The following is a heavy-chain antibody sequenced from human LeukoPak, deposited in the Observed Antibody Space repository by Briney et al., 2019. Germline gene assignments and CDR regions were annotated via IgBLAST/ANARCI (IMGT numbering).Heavy chain of an antibody. CDR2: ISARGGST. J-gene: IGHJ4*02. CDR3: AKRYCSGDRCFFDY. V-gene: IGHV3-23*01. Sequence: GGSLRLSCAASGFTLSNNDMHWVRQARGKGLEWVSVISARGGSTSYADSVKGRFTISGDNSKNTLYLQMNSLRAEDTAVYYCAKRYCSGDRCFFDYWGQGTLVTVSS. CDR1: GFTLSNND. D-gene: IGHD2-15*01.